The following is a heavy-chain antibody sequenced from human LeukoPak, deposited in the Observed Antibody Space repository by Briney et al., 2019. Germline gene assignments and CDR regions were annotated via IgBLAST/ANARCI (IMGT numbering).Heavy chain of an antibody. CDR2: IHHSGNT. J-gene: IGHJ4*02. V-gene: IGHV4-38-2*02. D-gene: IGHD1-7*01. Sequence: SETLSLTCTVSGYSISSGYYWGWIRQPPGKGLEWIGSIHHSGNTYYNPSLKSRVTISEDTSKNQFSLKLNSVTAADTAAYYCAREANWNYGYWGQGTLDTVSS. CDR3: AREANWNYGY. CDR1: GYSISSGYY.